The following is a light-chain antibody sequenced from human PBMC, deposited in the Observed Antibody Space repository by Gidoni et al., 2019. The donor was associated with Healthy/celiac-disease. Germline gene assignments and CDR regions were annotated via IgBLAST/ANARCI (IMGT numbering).Light chain of an antibody. CDR2: GAS. CDR3: QQYNSWPRT. V-gene: IGKV3-15*01. J-gene: IGKJ1*01. Sequence: ELVMTYPPATLSVSPGERATLPCRASQSVSSNLAWYQQKPGQAPRLLIYGASTRATGVPARFSGSGSGTEFTLTISSLQSEDFAVYYCQQYNSWPRTFGQGTKVEIK. CDR1: QSVSSN.